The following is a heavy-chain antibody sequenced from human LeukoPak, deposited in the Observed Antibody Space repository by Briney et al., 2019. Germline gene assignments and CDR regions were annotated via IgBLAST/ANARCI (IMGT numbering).Heavy chain of an antibody. CDR1: GGSISSSSYY. D-gene: IGHD1-14*01. CDR3: ANGVTAKKRAFDI. CDR2: IYYSGST. V-gene: IGHV4-39*01. Sequence: SETLSLTCTVSGGSISSSSYYWGWIRQPPGKGLEWIGSIYYSGSTYYNPSLKSRVTISVGTSKNQFSLKLSSVTAADTAVYYCANGVTAKKRAFDIWGQGTMVTVSS. J-gene: IGHJ3*02.